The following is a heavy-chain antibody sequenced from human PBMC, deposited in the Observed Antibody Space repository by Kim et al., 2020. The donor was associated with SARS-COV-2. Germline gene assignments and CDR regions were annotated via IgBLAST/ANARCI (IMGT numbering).Heavy chain of an antibody. CDR3: ARGGSIAAAGIRGENYYGMDV. CDR1: GFTFSSYS. J-gene: IGHJ6*02. D-gene: IGHD6-13*01. CDR2: ISSSSSYI. Sequence: GGSLRLSCAASGFTFSSYSMNWVRQAPGKGLEWVSSISSSSSYIYYADSVKGRFTISRDNAKNSLYLQMNSLRAEDTAVYYCARGGSIAAAGIRGENYYGMDVWGQGTTVTVSS. V-gene: IGHV3-21*01.